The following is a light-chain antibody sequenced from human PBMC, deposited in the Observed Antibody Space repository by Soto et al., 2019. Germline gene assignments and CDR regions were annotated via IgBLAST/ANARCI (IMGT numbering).Light chain of an antibody. CDR3: CSYAGSSTYV. CDR2: EGS. V-gene: IGLV2-23*01. Sequence: QSVLTQPASVSGSPGQSITISCTGTSSDVGSYNLVSWYQQHPGKAPKLMIYEGSKRPSGVSNRFSGSKSGNTASLTISRLQAEDEADYYCCSYAGSSTYVFGTGTKVTVL. J-gene: IGLJ1*01. CDR1: SSDVGSYNL.